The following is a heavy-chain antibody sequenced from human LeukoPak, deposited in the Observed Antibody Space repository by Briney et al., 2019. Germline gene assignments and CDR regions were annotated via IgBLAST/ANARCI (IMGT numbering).Heavy chain of an antibody. D-gene: IGHD6-19*01. V-gene: IGHV3-21*06. Sequence: GGSLRLSCVASEFTFSSYSMNWVRQAPGKGLEWVSSISDDGTYKYYRESLKGRFTISRDNARNSVYLQVDSLRAEDTAVFYCARGAVAGIYHFDLWGQGTLVTVSS. CDR2: ISDDGTYK. CDR1: EFTFSSYS. J-gene: IGHJ4*02. CDR3: ARGAVAGIYHFDL.